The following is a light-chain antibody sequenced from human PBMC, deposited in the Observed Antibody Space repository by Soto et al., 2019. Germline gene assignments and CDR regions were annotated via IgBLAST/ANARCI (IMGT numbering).Light chain of an antibody. CDR1: QSISTW. V-gene: IGKV1-5*03. CDR2: KAS. Sequence: DIQMTQSPSTLSASVGDRVTITCRASQSISTWLAWYQQKPGKAPKLLIYKASRLRNGVPSRFSGSGSGTEFTLTIYSLQPDDFASYYCQQYNGYPHTFGQGTKLEI. CDR3: QQYNGYPHT. J-gene: IGKJ2*01.